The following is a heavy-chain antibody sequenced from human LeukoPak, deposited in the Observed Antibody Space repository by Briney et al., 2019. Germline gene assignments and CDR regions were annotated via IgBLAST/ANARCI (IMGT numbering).Heavy chain of an antibody. CDR3: ARVYVGFGDGYYYYYGMDV. J-gene: IGHJ6*02. Sequence: GASVKVSREAPLYTLTSYDINWVRQATGRGLEGMGCINPNSGNTVYAQKFEGRVTMTRNTSISTAYMELSNLRSRDTGLYYWARVYVGFGDGYYYYYGMDVWGQRNTVTVSS. CDR1: LYTLTSYD. CDR2: INPNSGNT. V-gene: IGHV1-8*01. D-gene: IGHD3-10*01.